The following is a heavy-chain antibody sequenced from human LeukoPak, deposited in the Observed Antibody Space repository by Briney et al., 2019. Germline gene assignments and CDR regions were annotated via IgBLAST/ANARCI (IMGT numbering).Heavy chain of an antibody. CDR3: ARVRWGQQLAEDDY. V-gene: IGHV1-69*06. D-gene: IGHD6-13*01. Sequence: ASVKVSCKASGGTFSSYAISWVRQAPGQGLEWMGGIIPIFGTANYAQKFQGRVTITADKSTSTAYMELSSLRSEDTAVYYCARVRWGQQLAEDDYWGQGTLVTVSS. CDR1: GGTFSSYA. CDR2: IIPIFGTA. J-gene: IGHJ4*02.